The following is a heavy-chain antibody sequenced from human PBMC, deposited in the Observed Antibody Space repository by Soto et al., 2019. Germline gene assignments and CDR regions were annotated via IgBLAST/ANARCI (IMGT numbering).Heavy chain of an antibody. J-gene: IGHJ4*02. CDR1: GFTFSSYS. CDR2: ISSSSTI. Sequence: GGSLRLSCAASGFTFSSYSMNWVRQAPGKGLEWVSYISSSSTIYYADSVKGRFTISRDNAKNSLYLQMNSLRDEDTAVYYCARDVAARGGFFDYWGQGTLVTVSS. CDR3: ARDVAARGGFFDY. D-gene: IGHD6-6*01. V-gene: IGHV3-48*02.